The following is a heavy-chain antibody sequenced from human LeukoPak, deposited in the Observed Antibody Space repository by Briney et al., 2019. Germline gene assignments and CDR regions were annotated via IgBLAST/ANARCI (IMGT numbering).Heavy chain of an antibody. Sequence: GASVKVSCKASGYTFTSYYMHWARQAPGHGLEWVGLVKATGGSTTYAQKFQGRVTMTRDTSTSTFYMELGSLRSEDTAVYYCTTERGGSYNDCWGQGTLVTVSS. V-gene: IGHV1-46*01. CDR3: TTERGGSYNDC. J-gene: IGHJ4*02. CDR2: VKATGGST. CDR1: GYTFTSYY. D-gene: IGHD1-26*01.